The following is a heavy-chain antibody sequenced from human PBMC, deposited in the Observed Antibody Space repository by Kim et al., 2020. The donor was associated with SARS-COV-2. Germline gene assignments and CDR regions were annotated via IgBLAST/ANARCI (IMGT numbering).Heavy chain of an antibody. CDR1: GYSFTSYW. J-gene: IGHJ4*02. D-gene: IGHD3-10*01. V-gene: IGHV5-10-1*01. Sequence: GESLKISCKGSGYSFTSYWISWVRQMPGKGLEWMGRIDPSDSYTNYSPSFQGHVTISADKSISTAYLQWSSLKASDTAMYYCAREHGQYGSGSLYFDYWGQGTLVTVSS. CDR3: AREHGQYGSGSLYFDY. CDR2: IDPSDSYT.